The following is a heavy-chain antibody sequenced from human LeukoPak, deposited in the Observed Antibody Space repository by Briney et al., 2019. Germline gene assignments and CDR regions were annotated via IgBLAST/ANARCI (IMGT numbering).Heavy chain of an antibody. J-gene: IGHJ3*02. V-gene: IGHV4-4*02. D-gene: IGHD2-15*01. CDR1: GGSISSSNW. Sequence: SETLSLTCAVSGGSISSSNWWSWVRQPPGKGLEWIGEIYHSGSTNYNPSLKSRVTISVDKSKNQFSLKLSSVTAADTAVYYCARALGGEADAFDIWGQGTMVTVSS. CDR2: IYHSGST. CDR3: ARALGGEADAFDI.